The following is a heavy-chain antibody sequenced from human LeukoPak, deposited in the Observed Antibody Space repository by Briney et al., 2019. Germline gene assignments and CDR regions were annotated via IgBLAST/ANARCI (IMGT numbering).Heavy chain of an antibody. V-gene: IGHV1-2*02. J-gene: IGHJ4*02. Sequence: ASVKVSCKASGYTFIDYYMHWVRQAPGQGLEWMGWISPNSGGTNYALKFQGRVTMTRDTSISTVYMEMNRLTSDDTAVYFCARKKGDYWGQGALVTVS. CDR2: ISPNSGGT. CDR1: GYTFIDYY. CDR3: ARKKGDY.